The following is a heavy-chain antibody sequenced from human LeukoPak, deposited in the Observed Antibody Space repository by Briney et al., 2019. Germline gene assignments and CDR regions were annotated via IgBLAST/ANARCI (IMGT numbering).Heavy chain of an antibody. D-gene: IGHD6-13*01. V-gene: IGHV4-34*01. J-gene: IGHJ2*01. Sequence: SETLSLTCAVYGGSFSDYYWTWIRQPPGKGLEWIGEINHSGSPNNNPSLKSRVSISFDTSKNQFSLKLSSVTAADTAVYYCARVSGSSSWYSWYFDLWGRGTLVTVSS. CDR1: GGSFSDYY. CDR2: INHSGSP. CDR3: ARVSGSSSWYSWYFDL.